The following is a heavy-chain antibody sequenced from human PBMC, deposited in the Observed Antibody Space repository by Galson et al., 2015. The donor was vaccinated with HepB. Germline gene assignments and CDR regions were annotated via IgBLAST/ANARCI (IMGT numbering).Heavy chain of an antibody. J-gene: IGHJ3*02. D-gene: IGHD6-13*01. CDR3: ATSRQQPPSHDAFDI. Sequence: SVKVSCKVSGYTLTELSMHWVRQAPGKGLEWMGGFDPEDGETIYAQKFQGRVTMTEDTSTDTAYMELGSLRSEDTAVYYCATSRQQPPSHDAFDIWGQGTMVTVSS. CDR2: FDPEDGET. CDR1: GYTLTELS. V-gene: IGHV1-24*01.